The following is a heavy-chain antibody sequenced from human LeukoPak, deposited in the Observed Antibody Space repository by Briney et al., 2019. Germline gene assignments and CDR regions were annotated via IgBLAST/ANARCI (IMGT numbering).Heavy chain of an antibody. D-gene: IGHD5-24*01. CDR1: GGSFSGYY. Sequence: PSETLSLTCGVYGGSFSGYYWSWIRQPPGKGLEWIGEINHYGSTNYNPFLKSRVSISVDRSKNQFSLEMNSVTAADTAVYYCARGIIEGRNGYNHYYWGQGTLVTVSS. CDR3: ARGIIEGRNGYNHYY. V-gene: IGHV4-34*01. CDR2: INHYGST. J-gene: IGHJ4*02.